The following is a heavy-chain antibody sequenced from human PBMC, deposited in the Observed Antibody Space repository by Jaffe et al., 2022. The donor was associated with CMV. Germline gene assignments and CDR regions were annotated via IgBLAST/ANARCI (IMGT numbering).Heavy chain of an antibody. Sequence: QLQLQESGPGLVKPSETLSLTCTVSGGSISSSSYYWGWIRQPPGKGLEWIGSIYYSGSTYYNPSLKSRVTISVDTSKNQFSLKLSSVTAADTAVYYCARHIKAARALNWFDPWGQGTLVTVSS. D-gene: IGHD6-6*01. CDR3: ARHIKAARALNWFDP. CDR1: GGSISSSSYY. J-gene: IGHJ5*02. CDR2: IYYSGST. V-gene: IGHV4-39*01.